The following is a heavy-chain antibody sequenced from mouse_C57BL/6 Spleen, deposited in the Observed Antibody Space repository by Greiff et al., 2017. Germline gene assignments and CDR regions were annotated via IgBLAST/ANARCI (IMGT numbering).Heavy chain of an antibody. CDR2: ISSGGSYT. CDR3: ARDGDYYGSSYWYFDG. J-gene: IGHJ1*03. Sequence: EVQRVESVGDLVKPGGSLKLSCAASGFTFSSYGMSWVRQTPDKRLEWVATISSGGSYTYYPDSVKGRFTISRDNAKNTLYLQMSSLKSEDTAMYYSARDGDYYGSSYWYFDGWGTGTTVTVSS. CDR1: GFTFSSYG. D-gene: IGHD1-1*01. V-gene: IGHV5-6*01.